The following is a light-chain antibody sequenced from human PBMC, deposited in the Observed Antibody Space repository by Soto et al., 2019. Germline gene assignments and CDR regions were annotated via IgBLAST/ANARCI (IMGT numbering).Light chain of an antibody. V-gene: IGKV3-20*01. Sequence: EIVLKQSPGTLSLSPGERATLSCRASQSVSSSYLAWYQQKHGQAPRLLIYGASSRATGIPDRFSGSGSGTDGTITISRLEQEDFAVYYCQQSGSSPLTFGGGTKVDIK. CDR1: QSVSSSY. CDR3: QQSGSSPLT. CDR2: GAS. J-gene: IGKJ4*01.